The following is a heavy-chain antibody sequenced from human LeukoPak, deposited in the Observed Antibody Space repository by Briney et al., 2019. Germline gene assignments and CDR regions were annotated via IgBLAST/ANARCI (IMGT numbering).Heavy chain of an antibody. D-gene: IGHD1-7*01. CDR2: IYYSGST. CDR1: GGSISSYY. J-gene: IGHJ5*01. V-gene: IGHV4-59*01. Sequence: SETLSLTSTVSGGSISSYYWSWIRQPPGKGLEWIGYIYYSGSTTYNPSLKSRVTISVDTSKNQFSVKLSSVTAADTAVYYCAREWNYVIDSWGQGTLVTVSS. CDR3: AREWNYVIDS.